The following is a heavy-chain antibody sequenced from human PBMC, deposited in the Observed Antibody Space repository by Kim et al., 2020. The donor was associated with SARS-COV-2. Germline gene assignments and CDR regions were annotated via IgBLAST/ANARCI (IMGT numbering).Heavy chain of an antibody. CDR1: GFTFSSYA. V-gene: IGHV3-23*01. CDR3: AKDSTTTVTTYYGMDV. Sequence: GGSLRLSCAASGFTFSSYAMSWVRQAPGKGLEWVSAISGSGGSTYYADSVKGRFTISRDNSKNTLYLQMNSLRAEDTAVYYCAKDSTTTVTTYYGMDVWGQGTTVTVSS. CDR2: ISGSGGST. J-gene: IGHJ6*02. D-gene: IGHD4-4*01.